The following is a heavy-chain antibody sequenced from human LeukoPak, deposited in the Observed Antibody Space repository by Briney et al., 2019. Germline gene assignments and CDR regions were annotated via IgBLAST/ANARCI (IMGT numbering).Heavy chain of an antibody. V-gene: IGHV4-59*08. CDR1: GGSISSYY. J-gene: IGHJ4*02. CDR2: ISYSGST. Sequence: SKTLSLTCTVSGGSISSYYWSWIRQPPGKGLEWIGYISYSGSTSYNPSLKSRVTITLDTSKSQFSLRLTSVTAADTAVYYCARLCQVTTCAKFEHWGQGILVAVSS. CDR3: ARLCQVTTCAKFEH. D-gene: IGHD4-17*01.